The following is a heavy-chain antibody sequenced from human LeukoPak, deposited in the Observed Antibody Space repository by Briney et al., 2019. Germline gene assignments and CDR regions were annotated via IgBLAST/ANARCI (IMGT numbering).Heavy chain of an antibody. J-gene: IGHJ5*02. D-gene: IGHD6-13*01. CDR3: AREAVTGIAAAGIGFDP. Sequence: SETLSLTCAVYGGSFSGYYCSWIRQPPGKGLEWIGEINHSGSTNYNPSLKSRVTISVDTSKNQFSLKLSSVTAADTAVYYCAREAVTGIAAAGIGFDPWGQGTLVTVSS. CDR1: GGSFSGYY. V-gene: IGHV4-34*01. CDR2: INHSGST.